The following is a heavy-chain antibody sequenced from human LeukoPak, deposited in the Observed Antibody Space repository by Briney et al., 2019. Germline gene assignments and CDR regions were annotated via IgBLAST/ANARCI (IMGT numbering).Heavy chain of an antibody. CDR1: GGSISSYY. Sequence: KPSETLSLTCTVSGGSISSYYWSWIRQPAGKGLEWIGRIYTSGSTNYNPSLKSRVTMSVDTSKNQFSLKLSSVTAADTAVYYCARGFDWARDDAFDIWGQGTMVTVSS. J-gene: IGHJ3*02. CDR2: IYTSGST. D-gene: IGHD3-9*01. CDR3: ARGFDWARDDAFDI. V-gene: IGHV4-4*07.